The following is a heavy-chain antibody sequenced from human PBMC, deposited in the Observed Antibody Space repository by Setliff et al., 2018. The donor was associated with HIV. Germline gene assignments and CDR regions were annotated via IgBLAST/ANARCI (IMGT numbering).Heavy chain of an antibody. CDR3: AKRTFGSGRLDP. Sequence: SETLSLTCTVSGGSISSGSYYWSWIRQPAGEGLEWIGQIHTTGSTNYNPSLKSRVTISMDTSKNQFSLNLNSVTATDTAVYYCAKRTFGSGRLDPWGQGTLVTVSS. V-gene: IGHV4-61*09. CDR1: GGSISSGSYY. D-gene: IGHD3-16*01. CDR2: IHTTGST. J-gene: IGHJ5*02.